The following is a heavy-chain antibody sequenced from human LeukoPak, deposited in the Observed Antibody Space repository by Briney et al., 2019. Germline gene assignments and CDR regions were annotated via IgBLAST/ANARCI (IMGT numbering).Heavy chain of an antibody. Sequence: SETLSLTCTVSGGSLSSYDWSWIRQPAGKGLEWIGRIYTSGSPNYNPSLKSRVTMSVDTSKKQFSLKLSSVTAADTAVYYCAREGARWEPSFSAFDIWGQGTMVTVSS. J-gene: IGHJ3*02. CDR3: AREGARWEPSFSAFDI. CDR1: GGSLSSYD. V-gene: IGHV4-4*07. D-gene: IGHD1-26*01. CDR2: IYTSGSP.